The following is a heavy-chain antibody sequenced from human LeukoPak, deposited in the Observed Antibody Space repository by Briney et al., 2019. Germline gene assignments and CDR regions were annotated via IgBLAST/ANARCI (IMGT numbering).Heavy chain of an antibody. J-gene: IGHJ4*02. CDR3: AKDKYGGDRPWYFDY. CDR2: IRYDGSNK. Sequence: PGGSLRLSCAASGFTFSSYGMHWVRQWVRQAPGKGLEWVAFIRYDGSNKYYADSVKGRFAVSRDNAKNSLDLQMSSLRAEDTAVYYCAKDKYGGDRPWYFDYWGLGTLVTVSS. D-gene: IGHD2-21*01. V-gene: IGHV3-30*02. CDR1: GFTFSSYG.